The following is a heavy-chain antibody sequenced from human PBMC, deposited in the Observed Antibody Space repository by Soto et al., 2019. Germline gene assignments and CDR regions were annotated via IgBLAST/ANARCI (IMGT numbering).Heavy chain of an antibody. Sequence: QVQLVQSGAEVKKPGASVKVSCKASGYIFTNYDINWVRQATGQGLEYLGWINPNSGNTGYVQKFKGRVTMTRNTPINTAYMELNSLRSEDTAVYYCARGIKYGDCSRWFDPWGQGTLVTVSS. V-gene: IGHV1-8*01. CDR3: ARGIKYGDCSRWFDP. D-gene: IGHD2-21*02. J-gene: IGHJ5*02. CDR2: INPNSGNT. CDR1: GYIFTNYD.